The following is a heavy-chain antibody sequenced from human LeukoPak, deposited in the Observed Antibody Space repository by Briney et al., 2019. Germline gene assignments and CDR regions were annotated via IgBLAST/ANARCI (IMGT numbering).Heavy chain of an antibody. CDR3: ARVRFYGSGSFYNGFQHYDL. CDR1: GGTFSSFA. Sequence: SVSVSCKASGGTFSSFAFSWVRQAPGQGLEWMGRIIPILGIVNYAQTVEGRVTITGDKSTSTVYMEVSSVRAEDTAVFYCARVRFYGSGSFYNGFQHYDLWGPGTLVTVSS. D-gene: IGHD3-10*01. J-gene: IGHJ5*02. V-gene: IGHV1-69*04. CDR2: IIPILGIV.